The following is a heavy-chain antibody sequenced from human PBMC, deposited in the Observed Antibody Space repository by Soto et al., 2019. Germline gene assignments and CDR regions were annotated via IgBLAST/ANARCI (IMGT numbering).Heavy chain of an antibody. V-gene: IGHV3-15*01. D-gene: IGHD5-18*01. CDR2: IKSKPDGGTT. Sequence: GGSLRLSCAASGFSFSNARMSWVRQAPGKGLEWVGRIKSKPDGGTTDYAAPVKGRFTISRDDSKNMLYLQLNSLETEDTAVYYFSTGIQKWSNFDYWGQGTKVTVSS. J-gene: IGHJ4*02. CDR3: STGIQKWSNFDY. CDR1: GFSFSNAR.